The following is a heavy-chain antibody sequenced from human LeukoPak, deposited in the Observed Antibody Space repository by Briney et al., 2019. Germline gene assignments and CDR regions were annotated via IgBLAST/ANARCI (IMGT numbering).Heavy chain of an antibody. CDR1: GFTFSSYL. CDR3: VRQAGVY. CDR2: IKEDGSEK. J-gene: IGHJ4*02. V-gene: IGHV3-7*01. Sequence: GGSLRLSCAASGFTFSSYLMSWVRQAPGKGLEWVAKIKEDGSEKDYVDSVKGRFTISRDNAKNSLFLEMNSLRAEDTAVYYCVRQAGVYWGQGTLVTVSS.